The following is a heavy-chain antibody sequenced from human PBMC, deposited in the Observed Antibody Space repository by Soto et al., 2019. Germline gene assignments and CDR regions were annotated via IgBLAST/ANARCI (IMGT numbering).Heavy chain of an antibody. CDR1: GYTFTNSD. CDR2: TNPNSGDT. J-gene: IGHJ4*02. V-gene: IGHV1-8*01. D-gene: IGHD1-1*01. CDR3: ARVAGNWNDDYFDY. Sequence: QVQLVQSGAEVKKPGASVKVSCKASGYTFTNSDINWVRQATGQGLEWMGWTNPNSGDTGYAQKFQGRVTMTRDTSIRTAYMELSSLRSEDTAVYYCARVAGNWNDDYFDYWGQGTPVTVSS.